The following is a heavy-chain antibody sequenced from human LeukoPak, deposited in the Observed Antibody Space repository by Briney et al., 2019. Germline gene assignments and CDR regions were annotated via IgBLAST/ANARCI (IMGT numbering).Heavy chain of an antibody. CDR3: ASNSYRGLDDPLYYYYGMDV. CDR2: IIPIFGTA. D-gene: IGHD5-18*01. CDR1: GGTFISYA. J-gene: IGHJ6*02. Sequence: ASVKVSCKASGGTFISYAISWVRQAPGQGLEWMGGIIPIFGTANYAQKFQGRVTITADESTSTAYMELSSLRSEDTAVYYRASNSYRGLDDPLYYYYGMDVWGQGTTVTVSS. V-gene: IGHV1-69*13.